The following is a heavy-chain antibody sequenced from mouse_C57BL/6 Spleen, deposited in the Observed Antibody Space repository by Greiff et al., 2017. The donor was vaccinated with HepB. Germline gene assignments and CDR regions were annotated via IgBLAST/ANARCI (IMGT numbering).Heavy chain of an antibody. J-gene: IGHJ4*01. CDR3: ARRGGRAMDY. Sequence: DVKLQESGGDLVKPGGSLKLSCAASGFTFSSYGMSWVRQTPDKRLEWVATISSGGSYTYYPDSVKGRFTISRDNAKNTLYLQMSRLKSEDTAMYYCARRGGRAMDYWGQGTSVTVSS. V-gene: IGHV5-6*02. CDR1: GFTFSSYG. CDR2: ISSGGSYT.